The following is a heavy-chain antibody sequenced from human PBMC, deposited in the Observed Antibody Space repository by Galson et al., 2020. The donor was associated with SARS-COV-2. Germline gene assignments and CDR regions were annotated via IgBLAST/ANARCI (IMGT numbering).Heavy chain of an antibody. CDR1: GFTFSNAW. CDR2: IKSKSDGGTT. V-gene: IGHV3-15*01. Sequence: TGGSLRLSCAASGFTFSNAWMSWVRQAPGRGLEWVGRIKSKSDGGTTDYAAPVKGRFSISRDDSKNTLYLQMNSLKIEDTGVYYCIRVHGSAMGDWGQGTLVTVSS. CDR3: IRVHGSAMGD. D-gene: IGHD5-18*01. J-gene: IGHJ4*02.